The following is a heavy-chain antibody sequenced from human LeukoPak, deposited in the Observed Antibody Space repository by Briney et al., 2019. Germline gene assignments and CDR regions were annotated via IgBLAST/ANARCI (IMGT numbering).Heavy chain of an antibody. Sequence: GGPLRLSCAASGFTFSTYSMNWVRQAPGKGPEWVSYITSSSTTIYYADSVKGRFTISRDNAKNSLYLQMNSLRVEDTALYYCARGVYADSSGYPSWGQGTMVTVSS. CDR1: GFTFSTYS. CDR3: ARGVYADSSGYPS. J-gene: IGHJ3*01. V-gene: IGHV3-48*01. D-gene: IGHD3-22*01. CDR2: ITSSSTTI.